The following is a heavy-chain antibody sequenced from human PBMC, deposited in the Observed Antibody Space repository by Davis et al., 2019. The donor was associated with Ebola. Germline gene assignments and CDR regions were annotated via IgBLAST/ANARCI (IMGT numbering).Heavy chain of an antibody. J-gene: IGHJ6*02. V-gene: IGHV3-7*01. CDR3: ARDRGPHYYGMDV. CDR1: GFTFSSYW. Sequence: GESLKISCAASGFTFSSYWMSWVRQAPGKGLEWVANIKQDGSEKYYVDSVKGRFTISRDNAKNSLYLQMNSLRAEDTAVYYCARDRGPHYYGMDVWGQGTTVTVSS. CDR2: IKQDGSEK.